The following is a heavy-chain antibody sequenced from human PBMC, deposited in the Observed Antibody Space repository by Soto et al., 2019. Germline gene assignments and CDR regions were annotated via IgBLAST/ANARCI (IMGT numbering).Heavy chain of an antibody. CDR1: GGSFSGYY. Sequence: QVQLQQWGAGLLKPSETLSLTCAGYGGSFSGYYWSWIRQPPGKGLEWIGEINHSGSTNYNPSLKSRVTISVDTCRNQFSLKLSSVTAADTAVYYCARWGSGWYYFDYWGQGTLVTVSS. D-gene: IGHD6-19*01. V-gene: IGHV4-34*01. CDR2: INHSGST. CDR3: ARWGSGWYYFDY. J-gene: IGHJ4*02.